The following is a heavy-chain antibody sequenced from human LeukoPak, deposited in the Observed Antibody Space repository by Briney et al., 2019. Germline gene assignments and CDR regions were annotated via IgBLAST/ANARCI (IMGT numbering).Heavy chain of an antibody. Sequence: GGSLRLSCAASGFTFSSYAMHWVRQAPGKGLEWVAVISYDGSNKYYADSVKGRFTISRDNSKNTLYLQMNSLRAEDTAVYYCARDRVFENYYGSGSYLDYWGQGTLATVSS. CDR3: ARDRVFENYYGSGSYLDY. CDR1: GFTFSSYA. CDR2: ISYDGSNK. J-gene: IGHJ4*02. V-gene: IGHV3-30-3*01. D-gene: IGHD3-10*01.